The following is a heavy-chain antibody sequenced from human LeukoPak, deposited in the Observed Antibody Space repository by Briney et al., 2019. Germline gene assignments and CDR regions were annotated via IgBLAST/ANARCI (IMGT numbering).Heavy chain of an antibody. V-gene: IGHV4-59*01. CDR2: IYYSGST. CDR3: ARYGDSRPGDWYFDL. CDR1: GGSISSYY. D-gene: IGHD4-17*01. J-gene: IGHJ2*01. Sequence: SETLSLTCTVSGGSISSYYWSWIRQPPGKGLEWIGYIYYSGSTNYNPSLKSRVTISVDTSKNQFSLKLSSVTAADTAVYYCARYGDSRPGDWYFDLWGRGTLVTVSS.